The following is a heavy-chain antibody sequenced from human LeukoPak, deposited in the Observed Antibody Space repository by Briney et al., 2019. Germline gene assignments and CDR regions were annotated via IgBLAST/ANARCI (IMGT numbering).Heavy chain of an antibody. V-gene: IGHV4-34*01. CDR2: IKHSGST. Sequence: PSETLSLTCAVYGGSSSGYYWSWIRPPPGKGREWIGEIKHSGSTNYNPSLKSGVSISVGTSTNQFSLKLSSVTAADTAVYYCAREIIVVVPAAGGSWFDPLGQGTLVTVSS. J-gene: IGHJ5*02. CDR1: GGSSSGYY. CDR3: AREIIVVVPAAGGSWFDP. D-gene: IGHD2-2*01.